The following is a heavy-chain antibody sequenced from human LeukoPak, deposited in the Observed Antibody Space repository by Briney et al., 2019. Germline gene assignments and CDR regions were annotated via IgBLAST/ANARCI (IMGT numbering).Heavy chain of an antibody. CDR2: IYYSGST. J-gene: IGHJ3*02. CDR1: GGSISSYY. CDR3: ARESRSSGWYDAFDI. D-gene: IGHD6-19*01. Sequence: NTSETLSLTCTVSGGSISSYYWSWIRQPPGKGLEWIGYIYYSGSTNYNPSLKSRVTISVDTSKNQFSLKLSSVTAADTAVYYCARESRSSGWYDAFDIWGQGTMVTVSS. V-gene: IGHV4-59*01.